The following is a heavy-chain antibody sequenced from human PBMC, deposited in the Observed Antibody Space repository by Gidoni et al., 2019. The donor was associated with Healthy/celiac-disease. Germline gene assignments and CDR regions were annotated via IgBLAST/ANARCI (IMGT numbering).Heavy chain of an antibody. D-gene: IGHD6-13*01. J-gene: IGHJ4*02. CDR2: ISSSSSYI. Sequence: EVQLVESGGGLVKPGGSLRHSCAASGFTFSSYSMNWVRQAPGKGLEWVSSISSSSSYIYYADSVKGRFTISRDNAKNSLYLQMNSLRAEDTAVYYCARDLGAGQQLSPDWGQGTLVTVSS. CDR1: GFTFSSYS. V-gene: IGHV3-21*01. CDR3: ARDLGAGQQLSPD.